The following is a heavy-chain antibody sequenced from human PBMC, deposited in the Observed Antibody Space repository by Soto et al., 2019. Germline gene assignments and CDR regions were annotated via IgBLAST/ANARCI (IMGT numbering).Heavy chain of an antibody. Sequence: QVQLQESGPGLVKPSGTLSLTCAVSSGSISSSNWWSWVRQPPGKGLEWIGEIYHSGSTNYNPSLKSRVTISVDKSKNQFSLKLSSVPDADTAVYYCARGGFGELLETLNTPAIMAFDIWGQGTMVTVSS. CDR1: SGSISSSNW. CDR2: IYHSGST. D-gene: IGHD3-10*01. CDR3: ARGGFGELLETLNTPAIMAFDI. J-gene: IGHJ3*02. V-gene: IGHV4-4*02.